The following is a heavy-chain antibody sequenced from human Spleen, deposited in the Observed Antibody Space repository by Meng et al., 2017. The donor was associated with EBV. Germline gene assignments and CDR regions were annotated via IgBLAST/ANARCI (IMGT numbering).Heavy chain of an antibody. Sequence: GYLQAARPGLVKPSGTSTPTCADAGGYMSTYGLWSWVRQPPGKGLEWIGEIHHSGNTNYNSSLKSRVTISVDKSKNQFSLDLSSVTAADTAVYYCARDRASFGSRWFYFDSWGQGTLVTVSS. D-gene: IGHD3-10*01. J-gene: IGHJ4*02. CDR1: GGYMSTYGL. CDR2: IHHSGNT. CDR3: ARDRASFGSRWFYFDS. V-gene: IGHV4-4*02.